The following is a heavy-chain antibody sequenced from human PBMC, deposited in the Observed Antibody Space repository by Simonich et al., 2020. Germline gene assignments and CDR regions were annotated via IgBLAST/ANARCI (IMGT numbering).Heavy chain of an antibody. CDR1: GFTFSSYS. V-gene: IGHV3-21*01. Sequence: EVQLVESGGGLVKPGGSLRLSCAASGFTFSSYSRNWVRQAPGKGLEWVSSISSRISNIYYADSVKGRFTISRDNAKNSLYLQMNSLRAEDTAVYYCARDTSYYGSGSYYFDYWGQGTLVTVSS. D-gene: IGHD3-10*01. CDR2: ISSRISNI. J-gene: IGHJ4*02. CDR3: ARDTSYYGSGSYYFDY.